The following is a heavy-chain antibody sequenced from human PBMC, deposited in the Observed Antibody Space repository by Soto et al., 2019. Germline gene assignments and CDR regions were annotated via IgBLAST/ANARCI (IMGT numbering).Heavy chain of an antibody. CDR3: TRDYSNYSWFDP. Sequence: QVQLQESGPGLVKASETLSLTCTVSGGSMKSYYWSWIRQPPGKGLERIGYISYTGGTRYNPSLNSRVTISLDTSKNQFSLKLTSVTAADTAVYFCTRDYSNYSWFDPWGQGALVTVSS. J-gene: IGHJ5*02. CDR1: GGSMKSYY. D-gene: IGHD4-4*01. CDR2: ISYTGGT. V-gene: IGHV4-59*01.